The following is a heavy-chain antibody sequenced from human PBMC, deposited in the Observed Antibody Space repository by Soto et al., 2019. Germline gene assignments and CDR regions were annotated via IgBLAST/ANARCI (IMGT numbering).Heavy chain of an antibody. CDR3: ARGLYGSGSYVFNY. J-gene: IGHJ4*02. CDR1: GGSFSGYY. Sequence: PSETLSLTCAVYGGSFSGYYWSWIRQPPGKGLEWIGEINHSGSTNYNPSLKSRVTISVDTSKNQFSLKLSSVTAADTAVYYCARGLYGSGSYVFNYWGQGTLVTVSS. V-gene: IGHV4-34*01. D-gene: IGHD3-10*01. CDR2: INHSGST.